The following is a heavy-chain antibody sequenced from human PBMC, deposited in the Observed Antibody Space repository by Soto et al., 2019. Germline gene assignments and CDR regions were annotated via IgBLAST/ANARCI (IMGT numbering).Heavy chain of an antibody. V-gene: IGHV1-24*01. D-gene: IGHD5-12*01. J-gene: IGHJ4*02. CDR1: GYTLTELS. CDR2: IDAEDGET. CDR3: ARDSGGYDSNFDY. Sequence: GASVKVSCKVSGYTLTELSMHWVRQAPGKGLEWMGGIDAEDGETIYAQKLQGRVTMTTDTSTSTAYMELRSLRSDDTAVYYCARDSGGYDSNFDYWGQGTLVTVSS.